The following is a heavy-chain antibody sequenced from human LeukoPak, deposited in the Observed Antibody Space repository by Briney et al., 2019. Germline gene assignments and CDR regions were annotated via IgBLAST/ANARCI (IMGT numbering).Heavy chain of an antibody. CDR3: AREGHYYDSSGHDAFDI. D-gene: IGHD3-22*01. J-gene: IGHJ3*02. CDR1: GGSFSGYY. Sequence: SETLSLTCAVYGGSFSGYYWSWIRQPPGKGLEWIGEINHSGSANYNPSLKSRVTISVDTSKNQFSLKLSSVTAADTAVYYCAREGHYYDSSGHDAFDIWGQGTMVTVSS. V-gene: IGHV4-34*01. CDR2: INHSGSA.